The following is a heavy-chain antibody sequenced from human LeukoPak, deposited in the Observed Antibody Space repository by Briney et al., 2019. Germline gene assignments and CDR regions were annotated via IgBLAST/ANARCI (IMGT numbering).Heavy chain of an antibody. CDR3: ARAYVPGGIIDY. V-gene: IGHV4-59*01. CDR1: DASISSYW. Sequence: TETLSLTCTVSDASISSYWWSWIRQPPGKGLEWIGYIHFSGNTNTKSSLKSRVTISADTSKNQFSLKLNSVIAVDTAVYYCARAYVPGGIIDYWGQGTLVTVSS. CDR2: IHFSGNT. J-gene: IGHJ4*02. D-gene: IGHD2-2*01.